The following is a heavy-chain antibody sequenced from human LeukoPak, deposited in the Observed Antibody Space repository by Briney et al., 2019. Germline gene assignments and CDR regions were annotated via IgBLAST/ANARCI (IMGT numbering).Heavy chain of an antibody. V-gene: IGHV1-18*01. J-gene: IGHJ5*02. CDR2: ISPYNGYT. CDR3: ARQGGRQQWLSPYWFDP. CDR1: GYTFNSYG. D-gene: IGHD6-19*01. Sequence: ASVKVSCKASGYTFNSYGISWVRQAPGQGLEWMGWISPYNGYTNYAQNLQGRVTMTTDTSTTTAYMELRSLTSDDTAVYYCARQGGRQQWLSPYWFDPWGQGTLVTVSS.